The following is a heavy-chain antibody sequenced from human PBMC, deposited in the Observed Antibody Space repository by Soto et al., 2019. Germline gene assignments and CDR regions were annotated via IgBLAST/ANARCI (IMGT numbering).Heavy chain of an antibody. J-gene: IGHJ5*02. V-gene: IGHV4-38-2*02. Sequence: SATLSLTCAVSGYSISSGYYWGWIRQPPGKGLEWIGSIYHSGSTYYNPSLKSRVTISVDTSKNQFSLKMSSGTAADTAVYYCAREITIFGVVIHRWFDPWVQGTLVTVS. CDR3: AREITIFGVVIHRWFDP. D-gene: IGHD3-3*01. CDR1: GYSISSGYY. CDR2: IYHSGST.